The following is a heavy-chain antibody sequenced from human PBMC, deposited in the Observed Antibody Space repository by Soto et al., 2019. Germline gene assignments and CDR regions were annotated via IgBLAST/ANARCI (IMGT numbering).Heavy chain of an antibody. J-gene: IGHJ4*02. D-gene: IGHD6-13*01. CDR1: GFTFSSYA. V-gene: IGHV3-23*01. CDR3: ATRVAAGTLHY. CDR2: ISRSGGST. Sequence: EVQLLESGGGLVQPGGSLRLSCAASGFTFSSYAMTWVRQAPGKGLEWVSAISRSGGSTYYADSVKGRFTISRDNSKNTLYVQMNSLRAEDTAVYYCATRVAAGTLHYWGQGTLVTVSS.